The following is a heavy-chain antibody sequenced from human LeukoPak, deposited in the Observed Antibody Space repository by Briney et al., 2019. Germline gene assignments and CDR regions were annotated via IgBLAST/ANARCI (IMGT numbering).Heavy chain of an antibody. CDR2: THYSGSP. Sequence: SETLSLTCTVSGGSIRSDYWSWIRQPPGKGLEWIGYTHYSGSPNYNPSLTSRVTISVDTSKNQFSLELSSVTAADTAVYYCAGGGSLNSMDFDYWGQGTLVTVSS. CDR1: GGSIRSDY. J-gene: IGHJ4*02. D-gene: IGHD2/OR15-2a*01. V-gene: IGHV4-59*08. CDR3: AGGGSLNSMDFDY.